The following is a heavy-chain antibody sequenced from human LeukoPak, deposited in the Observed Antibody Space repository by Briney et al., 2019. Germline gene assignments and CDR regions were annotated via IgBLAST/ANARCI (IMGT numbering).Heavy chain of an antibody. D-gene: IGHD5-12*01. J-gene: IGHJ3*02. CDR2: IYTSGST. V-gene: IGHV4-4*07. CDR1: GGSISSYY. CDR3: ARSGGYGRIDAFDI. Sequence: TSETLSLTCTVSGGSISSYYWSWIRQPVGKGLEWIGRIYTSGSTNYNPSLKSRVTMSVDTSKNQFSLKLSSVTAADTAVYYCARSGGYGRIDAFDIWGQGTMVTVSS.